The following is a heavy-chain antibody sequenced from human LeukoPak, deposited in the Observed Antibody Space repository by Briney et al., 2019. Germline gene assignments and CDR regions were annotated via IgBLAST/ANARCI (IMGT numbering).Heavy chain of an antibody. V-gene: IGHV4-4*07. CDR3: AGRGARWNYKRYYFDY. CDR1: GGSMSSYY. CDR2: IYTSGST. J-gene: IGHJ4*02. D-gene: IGHD1-7*01. Sequence: SETLSLTRTVSGGSMSSYYWSWIRQPAGKGLEWIGRIYTSGSTNYNPSLKSRVTISVDTSKNQFSLKLSSVTAADTAVYYCAGRGARWNYKRYYFDYRGQGTLVTVSS.